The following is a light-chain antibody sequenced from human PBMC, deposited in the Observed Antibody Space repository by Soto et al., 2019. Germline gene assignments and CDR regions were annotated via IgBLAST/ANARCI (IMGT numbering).Light chain of an antibody. CDR3: QHYNSYPWT. CDR2: KAS. V-gene: IGKV1-5*03. Sequence: DIQMTQSPSTLSASVGDRVTITCRASQSISSWLAWCQQKPGKAPKLLIYKASSLESGVTSRFSGSGSGTEFTLTISSLQPDDFATYYCQHYNSYPWTFGQGTKVEIK. CDR1: QSISSW. J-gene: IGKJ1*01.